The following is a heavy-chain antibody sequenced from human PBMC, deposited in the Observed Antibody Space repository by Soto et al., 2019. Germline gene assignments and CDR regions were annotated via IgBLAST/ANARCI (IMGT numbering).Heavy chain of an antibody. V-gene: IGHV3-9*01. J-gene: IGHJ6*03. CDR1: GFTFDDYA. CDR2: ISWNSGSI. Sequence: EVQLVESGGGLVQPGRSLRLSCAASGFTFDDYAMHWVRQAPGKGLEWVSGISWNSGSIGYADSVKGRFTISRDNAKNSLXLQMNSLRAEDTALYYCAKEARTAHIGYYYYYMDVWGKGTTVTVSS. D-gene: IGHD2-21*01. CDR3: AKEARTAHIGYYYYYMDV.